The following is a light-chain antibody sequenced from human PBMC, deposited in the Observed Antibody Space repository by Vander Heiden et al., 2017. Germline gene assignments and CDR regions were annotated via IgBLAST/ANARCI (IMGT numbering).Light chain of an antibody. Sequence: EIVLTQSPRTLSLSPGERATISCRASQCFYSSCLAWYLQKPGQAPRPRIYTASNRAADVPDRFSGSGSGTDFTLTISRLEPEDFAVYFCLQYSVSPWTFGPGTKVEIK. CDR3: LQYSVSPWT. CDR2: TAS. V-gene: IGKV3-20*01. CDR1: QCFYSSC. J-gene: IGKJ1*01.